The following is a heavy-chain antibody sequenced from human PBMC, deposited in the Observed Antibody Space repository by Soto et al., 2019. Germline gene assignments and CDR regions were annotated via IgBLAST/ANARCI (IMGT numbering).Heavy chain of an antibody. CDR2: IWYDGSNK. V-gene: IGHV3-33*01. CDR1: GFTFSSYG. CDR3: ARARWGPETYCFDY. Sequence: QVQLVESGGGVVQPGRSLRLSCAASGFTFSSYGMHWVRQAPGKGLEWVAVIWYDGSNKYYADSVKGRFTISRDKSKNTLYLQMNSLRAEDTAVYYCARARWGPETYCFDYWGQGTLVTVSS. D-gene: IGHD3-16*01. J-gene: IGHJ4*02.